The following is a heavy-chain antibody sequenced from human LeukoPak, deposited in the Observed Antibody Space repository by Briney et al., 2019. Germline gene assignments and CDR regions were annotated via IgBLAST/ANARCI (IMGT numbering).Heavy chain of an antibody. CDR3: AKDQTIFGVVIIQGMDV. V-gene: IGHV3-30*18. D-gene: IGHD3-3*01. Sequence: GGSLRLSCAASGFTFSSYGMHWVRQAPGKGLEWVAVISYDGSNKYYADSVKGRFTISRDNSKNTLYLQMNSLRAEDTAVYYCAKDQTIFGVVIIQGMDVWAKGPRSPSP. CDR2: ISYDGSNK. J-gene: IGHJ6*02. CDR1: GFTFSSYG.